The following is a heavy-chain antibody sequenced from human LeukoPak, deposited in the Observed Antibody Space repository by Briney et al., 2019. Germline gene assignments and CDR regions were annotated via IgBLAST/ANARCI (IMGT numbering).Heavy chain of an antibody. Sequence: SQTLSLTCTVSGGSISSGDYYWSWIRQPPGKGLEWIGHIYYSGSTYYNPSLKSRVTISVDTSKNQFSLKLSSVTAAGTAVYYGAGGGQWLGGWTCFDPWAREPWSPSPQ. CDR2: IYYSGST. CDR3: AGGGQWLGGWTCFDP. CDR1: GGSISSGDYY. D-gene: IGHD3-10*01. J-gene: IGHJ5*02. V-gene: IGHV4-30-4*01.